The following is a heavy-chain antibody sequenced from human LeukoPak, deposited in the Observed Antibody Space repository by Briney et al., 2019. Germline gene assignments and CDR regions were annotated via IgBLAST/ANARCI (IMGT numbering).Heavy chain of an antibody. CDR1: GYSFTSYW. D-gene: IGHD6-6*01. CDR3: ARDNPSKQLGFDY. V-gene: IGHV5-51*01. CDR2: IYPGDYDT. J-gene: IGHJ4*02. Sequence: GESLKISCKGSGYSFTSYWIGWVRQMPGKGLEWMGIIYPGDYDTRYSPSFQGQVTISADKSISTAYLQWSSLKASDTAMYYCARDNPSKQLGFDYWGQGALVTVSS.